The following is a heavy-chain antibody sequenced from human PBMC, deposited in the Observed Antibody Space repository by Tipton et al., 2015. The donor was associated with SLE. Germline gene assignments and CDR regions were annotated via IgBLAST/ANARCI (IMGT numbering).Heavy chain of an antibody. D-gene: IGHD3-16*01. J-gene: IGHJ3*02. V-gene: IGHV4-39*07. CDR3: ARLGQTYPDAFDI. Sequence: TLSLTCIVSGASIGSSSSSWAWIRQSPNKGLEWIGNIYYDGNTYYNPSLKSRVTISADTPKNVFSLRLSSVTAADTAVYYCARLGQTYPDAFDIWGRGIMVTVSS. CDR2: IYYDGNT. CDR1: GASIGSSSSS.